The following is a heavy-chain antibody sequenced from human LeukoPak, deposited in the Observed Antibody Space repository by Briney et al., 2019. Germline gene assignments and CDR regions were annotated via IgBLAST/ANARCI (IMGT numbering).Heavy chain of an antibody. J-gene: IGHJ5*02. CDR1: GFTFSDYY. CDR3: ARDIVLMVYAIARWFDP. Sequence: GGSLRLSCAASGFTFSDYYMSWIRQAPGKGLEGVSYISSSGSTIYYADSVKGRFPISRDNAKNSLYLQMNSLRAEDTAVYYCARDIVLMVYAIARWFDPWGQGTLVTVSS. D-gene: IGHD2-8*01. CDR2: ISSSGSTI. V-gene: IGHV3-11*04.